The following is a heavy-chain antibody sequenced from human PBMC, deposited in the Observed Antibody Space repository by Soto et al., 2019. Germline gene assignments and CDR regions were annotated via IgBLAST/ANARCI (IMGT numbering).Heavy chain of an antibody. CDR2: IIPIFGTA. Sequence: GASVKVSCKASGGTFSSYAISWVRQAPGQGLEWMGGIIPIFGTANYAQKFQGRVTITADESTSTAYMELSSLRSEDTAVYYCARSGYCSGGSCYSAYYYGMDVWGQGTTVTVS. CDR1: GGTFSSYA. CDR3: ARSGYCSGGSCYSAYYYGMDV. J-gene: IGHJ6*02. D-gene: IGHD2-15*01. V-gene: IGHV1-69*13.